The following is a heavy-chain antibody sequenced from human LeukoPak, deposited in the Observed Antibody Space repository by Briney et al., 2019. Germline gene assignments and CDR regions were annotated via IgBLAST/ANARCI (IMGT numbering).Heavy chain of an antibody. Sequence: PSETLSLTCAVYSGSFSGYSWSWIRQPPGKGLEWIGEINHSGSINYNPSVRSRVTISEDTSKNQLSLKLNSVTAADTAVYYCARGRGDEYGDYDYWGQGSLVTVSS. CDR3: ARGRGDEYGDYDY. CDR1: SGSFSGYS. V-gene: IGHV4-34*01. CDR2: INHSGSI. D-gene: IGHD4-17*01. J-gene: IGHJ4*02.